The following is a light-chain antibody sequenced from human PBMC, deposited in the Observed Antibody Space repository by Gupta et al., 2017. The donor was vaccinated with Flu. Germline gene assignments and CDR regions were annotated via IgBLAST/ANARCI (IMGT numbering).Light chain of an antibody. Sequence: QSVLTQPPSVTAAPGQKVTISCSGSSSHIGNNSVSWYQQLPGATPNLLIFDNSNRHSGIPDRFSGSKSGTSATVCITGLQTGDEADYYCAPWDSSLIAGVFGGGTTLTVL. CDR3: APWDSSLIAGV. V-gene: IGLV1-51*01. CDR2: DNS. J-gene: IGLJ3*02. CDR1: SSHIGNNS.